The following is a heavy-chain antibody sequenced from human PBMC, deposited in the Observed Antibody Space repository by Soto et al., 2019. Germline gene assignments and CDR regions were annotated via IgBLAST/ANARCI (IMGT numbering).Heavy chain of an antibody. CDR2: MNPTSGNI. CDR1: GYTFTSYD. CDR3: ARAKGGSYSYYNYMDV. J-gene: IGHJ6*03. D-gene: IGHD2-21*01. V-gene: IGHV1-8*01. Sequence: ASVKVSCKASGYTFTSYDINWVRQATGRGLEWMGWMNPTSGNIGFAQKFQGRVTMTRNNSITTAYLELSSLGSEDTAVYYCARAKGGSYSYYNYMDVWGKGTTVTVSS.